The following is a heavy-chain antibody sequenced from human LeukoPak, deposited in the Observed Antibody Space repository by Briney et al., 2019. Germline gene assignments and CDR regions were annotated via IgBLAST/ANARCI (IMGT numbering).Heavy chain of an antibody. V-gene: IGHV1-69*01. CDR3: ARVSSVVVPAAMNYYYYYYMDV. D-gene: IGHD2-2*01. J-gene: IGHJ6*03. CDR1: GGTFSSYA. CDR2: IIPIFGTA. Sequence: ASVKVSCKASGGTFSSYAISWVRQAPGQGLEWMGGIIPIFGTANYAQRFQGRVTITADESTSTAYMKLSSLRSEDTAVYYCARVSSVVVPAAMNYYYYYYMDVWGKGTTVTVSS.